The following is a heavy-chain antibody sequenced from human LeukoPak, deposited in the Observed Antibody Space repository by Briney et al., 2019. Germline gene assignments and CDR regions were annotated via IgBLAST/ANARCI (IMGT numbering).Heavy chain of an antibody. V-gene: IGHV1-46*01. CDR2: INPSGGST. CDR3: ARVVSGYRSYYYGSGSYFSDY. CDR1: GYTFTSYY. J-gene: IGHJ4*02. D-gene: IGHD3-10*01. Sequence: ASVKVSCKASGYTFTSYYMHWVRQAPGQGLEWMGIINPSGGSTSYAQKFQGRVTMTRDTSTSTVYMELSSLRSEDTAVYYCARVVSGYRSYYYGSGSYFSDYWGQGTLVTVSS.